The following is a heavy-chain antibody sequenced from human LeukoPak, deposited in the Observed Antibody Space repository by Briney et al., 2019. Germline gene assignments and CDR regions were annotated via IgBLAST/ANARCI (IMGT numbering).Heavy chain of an antibody. CDR1: GFTFSSYW. CDR2: INSDGSST. CDR3: ARGYRQWRGCSDY. Sequence: PGGSLRLSCAASGFTFSSYWMHWVRQAPGKGLVWVSRINSDGSSTSYADSVKGRFTISRDNAKNSLYLQMNSLRAEDTAVYYCARGYRQWRGCSDYWGQGTLVTVSS. V-gene: IGHV3-74*01. D-gene: IGHD6-19*01. J-gene: IGHJ4*02.